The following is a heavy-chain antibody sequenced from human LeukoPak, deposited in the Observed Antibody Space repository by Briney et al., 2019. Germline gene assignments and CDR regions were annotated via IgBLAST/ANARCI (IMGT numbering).Heavy chain of an antibody. J-gene: IGHJ4*02. Sequence: GGSLRLSCAASGFTFSSNAMSWVRQAPGKGLEWVSAISGSGGSTYYADSVKGRFTISGDNSKNTLYLQMNSLRAEDTAVYYCAKVRGRSGIAAAGLDYWGQGTLVTVSS. CDR2: ISGSGGST. CDR3: AKVRGRSGIAAAGLDY. CDR1: GFTFSSNA. V-gene: IGHV3-23*01. D-gene: IGHD6-13*01.